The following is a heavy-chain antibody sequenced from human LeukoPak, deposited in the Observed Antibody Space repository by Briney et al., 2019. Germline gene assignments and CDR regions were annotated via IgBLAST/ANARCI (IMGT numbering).Heavy chain of an antibody. J-gene: IGHJ2*01. CDR2: IYYSGST. D-gene: IGHD6-6*01. CDR3: ARDQGSSSSRFDWYFDL. V-gene: IGHV4-39*07. Sequence: SETLSLTCTVSGGSISSSSYYWGWIRQPPGKGLEWIGSIYYSGSTYYNPSLKSRVTISVDTSKNQFSLKLSSVTAADTAVYYCARDQGSSSSRFDWYFDLWGRGTLVTVSS. CDR1: GGSISSSSYY.